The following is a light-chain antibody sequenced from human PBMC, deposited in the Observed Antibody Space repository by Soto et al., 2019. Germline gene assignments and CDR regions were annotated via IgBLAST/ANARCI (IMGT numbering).Light chain of an antibody. V-gene: IGKV1-5*03. CDR3: QRYNSYSWT. CDR1: QSISDY. Sequence: DIQMTQSPSTLSASVGDRVTITCRASQSISDYLAWYQQKPGKAPKILIYKASSLESGVPSRFSGSGSGTEFTLTISSLQPDDFATYYCQRYNSYSWTFGQGTTVEIK. J-gene: IGKJ1*01. CDR2: KAS.